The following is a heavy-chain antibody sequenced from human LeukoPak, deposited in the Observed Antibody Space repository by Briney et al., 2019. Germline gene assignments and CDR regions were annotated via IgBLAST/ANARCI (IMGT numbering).Heavy chain of an antibody. CDR2: IYRDDST. Sequence: GGSLRLSCAASGFTVSNNFMTWVRQAPGKGLEWVSVIYRDDSTYYADSVKGRFTISRDNSKNTLYLQMNNLRTEDTAFYYCARVDKWNDIDYWGQGTLVTVSS. V-gene: IGHV3-53*01. CDR1: GFTVSNNF. D-gene: IGHD1-20*01. CDR3: ARVDKWNDIDY. J-gene: IGHJ4*02.